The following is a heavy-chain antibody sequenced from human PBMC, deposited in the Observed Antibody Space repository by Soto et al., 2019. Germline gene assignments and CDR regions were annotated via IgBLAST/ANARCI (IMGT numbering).Heavy chain of an antibody. V-gene: IGHV3-48*01. CDR1: GFTFSSYN. Sequence: GGSLRLSCAASGFTFSSYNMNWVRQAPGKGLEWVSYISSSGSTIYYADSVKGRFTISRDNAKNSLYLQMNSLRAEGTAVYYCARRTNGYFAYWGQGALVTVSS. D-gene: IGHD2-8*01. CDR2: ISSSGSTI. CDR3: ARRTNGYFAY. J-gene: IGHJ4*02.